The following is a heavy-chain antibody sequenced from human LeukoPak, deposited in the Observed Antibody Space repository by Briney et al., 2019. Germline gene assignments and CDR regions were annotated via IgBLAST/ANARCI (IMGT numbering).Heavy chain of an antibody. J-gene: IGHJ5*02. Sequence: GGSLGLSCAASGFTFNDYYMSWIRQAPGKGLEWLSYINIGGTNTHYADSVKGRFTISRDNAKKSLYLEMNNLRAEDTAVYYCATDGAGFDTWGQGVLVTVSS. CDR1: GFTFNDYY. CDR3: ATDGAGFDT. V-gene: IGHV3-11*01. CDR2: INIGGTNT.